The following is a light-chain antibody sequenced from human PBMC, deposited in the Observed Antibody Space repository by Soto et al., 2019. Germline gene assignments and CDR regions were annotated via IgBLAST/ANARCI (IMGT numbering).Light chain of an antibody. V-gene: IGLV1-40*01. Sequence: QSVLTQPPSVSGAPGQRVTISCTGSTSNIGAGYDVHWYQQVPGTTPKLLIYANNNRPSGVPDRLSGSKSGTSASLAISGLRSEDEADYYCATRDNSLSRWVFGGGTQLTVL. J-gene: IGLJ3*02. CDR1: TSNIGAGYD. CDR3: ATRDNSLSRWV. CDR2: ANN.